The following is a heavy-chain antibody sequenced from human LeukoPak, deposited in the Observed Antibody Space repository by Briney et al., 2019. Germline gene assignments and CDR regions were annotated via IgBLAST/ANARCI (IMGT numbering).Heavy chain of an antibody. J-gene: IGHJ4*02. CDR1: GFTFSSYS. CDR3: AREPELGYCSSTSCYPMYYFDY. Sequence: PGGSLRLSCAASGFTFSSYSMNWVRQAPGKGLEGVSYISSSSSTIYYADSVKGRFTISRDNAKNSLYLQMNSLRDEDTAVYYCAREPELGYCSSTSCYPMYYFDYWGQGTLVTVSS. CDR2: ISSSSSTI. D-gene: IGHD2-2*01. V-gene: IGHV3-48*02.